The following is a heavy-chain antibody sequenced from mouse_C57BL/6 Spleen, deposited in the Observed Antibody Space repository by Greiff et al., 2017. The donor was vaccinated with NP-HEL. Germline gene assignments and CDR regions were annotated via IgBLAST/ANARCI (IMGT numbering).Heavy chain of an antibody. CDR2: IYPGDGDT. J-gene: IGHJ2*01. CDR1: GYAFSSYW. D-gene: IGHD1-1*01. Sequence: VQLQQSGAELVKPGASVKISCKASGYAFSSYWMNWVKQRPGKGLEWIGQIYPGDGDTNYNAKFKGKATLTADKSSSTACLQLSSLTSEDSAVYFCARGYGSVFDYWGQSTTLTVSS. V-gene: IGHV1-80*01. CDR3: ARGYGSVFDY.